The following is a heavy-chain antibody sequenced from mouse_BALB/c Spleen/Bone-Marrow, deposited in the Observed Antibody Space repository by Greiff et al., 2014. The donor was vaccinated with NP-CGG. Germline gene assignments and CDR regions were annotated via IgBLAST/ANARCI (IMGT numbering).Heavy chain of an antibody. CDR1: GFTFSDYY. CDR2: VSDGGXXX. V-gene: IGHV5-4*02. Sequence: EVKLVESGGGLVKPGGSLKLSCAASGFTFSDYYMCWIRQTPEKRLEWVATVSDGGXXXXXXXXXXXXXXXXXDNXKNNLYLQMSSLKSEDTAMYYCVRSGEXYGAXXYWGQGTSVTVSS. CDR3: VRSGEXYGAXXY. D-gene: IGHD2-10*02. J-gene: IGHJ4*01.